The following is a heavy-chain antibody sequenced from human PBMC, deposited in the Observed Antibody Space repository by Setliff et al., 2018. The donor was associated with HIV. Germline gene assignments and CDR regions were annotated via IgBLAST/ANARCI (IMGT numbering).Heavy chain of an antibody. CDR2: VYPDDSDT. V-gene: IGHV5-51*01. CDR1: GYNFRGFW. Sequence: PGESLKISCQGSGYNFRGFWIAWVRQMPGKRLELMGVVYPDDSDTRYRPSFQGQVTISADKSISTAYLQWSSLKASDTAMYFCASLSGYSGDAFDVWGQGTMVTVSS. CDR3: ASLSGYSGDAFDV. J-gene: IGHJ3*01. D-gene: IGHD3-22*01.